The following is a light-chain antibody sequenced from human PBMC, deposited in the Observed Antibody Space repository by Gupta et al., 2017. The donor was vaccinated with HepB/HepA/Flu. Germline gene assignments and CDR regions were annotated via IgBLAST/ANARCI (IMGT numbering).Light chain of an antibody. CDR3: QQSNSFPRT. J-gene: IGKJ3*01. V-gene: IGKV1D-12*01. CDR1: QGISRW. Sequence: DIQMTQSPSSVSASVGDRVTITCRASQGISRWLAWYQQKPGKAPKLLIYAASNLQSGVPSRFSGSGSGTDFTLSISGLQPEDVATYYCQQSNSFPRTFGHGTKVEIK. CDR2: AAS.